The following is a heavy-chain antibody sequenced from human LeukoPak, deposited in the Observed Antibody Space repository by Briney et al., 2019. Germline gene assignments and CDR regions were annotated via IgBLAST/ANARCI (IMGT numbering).Heavy chain of an antibody. J-gene: IGHJ4*02. CDR2: TYYRSKWYN. Sequence: SQTLSLTCAISGDSVSNNRATWNWIRQSPSRGLEWLGRTYYRSKWYNEYAVSVESRITINPDTSKNQSSLQLNSVTPEDTAVYYCAREYNYDSSGYCQFDYWGQGTLVTVSS. D-gene: IGHD3-22*01. V-gene: IGHV6-1*01. CDR3: AREYNYDSSGYCQFDY. CDR1: GDSVSNNRAT.